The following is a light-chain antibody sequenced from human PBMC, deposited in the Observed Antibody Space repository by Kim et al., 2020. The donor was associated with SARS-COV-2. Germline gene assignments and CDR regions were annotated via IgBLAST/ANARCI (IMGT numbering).Light chain of an antibody. CDR2: YNS. J-gene: IGLJ2*01. V-gene: IGLV1-40*01. CDR3: QSYDSSLSGFVV. CDR1: SSNIGAGYD. Sequence: VTSTCTGSSSNIGAGYDVHWYQQLPETAPQLLIYYNSNRPSGVPDRFSGSKSGTSASLAITGLQAEDEADYYCQSYDSSLSGFVVFGGGTQLTVL.